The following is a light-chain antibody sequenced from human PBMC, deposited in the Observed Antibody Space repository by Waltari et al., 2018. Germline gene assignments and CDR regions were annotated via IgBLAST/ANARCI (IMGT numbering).Light chain of an antibody. CDR2: WAS. J-gene: IGKJ1*01. CDR1: QSVLYSSSNKSY. Sequence: DIVMTQSPDSLAVSLGERATINCKSSQSVLYSSSNKSYLTWYQQKPGQPPKLLIYWASTRESGVPDRFNGSGSGTDFTLTISSLQAEDVAVYYCHQYYSTPWTFGQGTKVEIK. CDR3: HQYYSTPWT. V-gene: IGKV4-1*01.